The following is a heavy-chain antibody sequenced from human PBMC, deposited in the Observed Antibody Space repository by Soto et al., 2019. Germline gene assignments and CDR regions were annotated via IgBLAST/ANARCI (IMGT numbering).Heavy chain of an antibody. Sequence: GRALRHSCAASGFTLRTNGMHWVRQAPGKGLEWVAVIWYDGSNKYYADSVKGRFTISRDNSKNTLYLQMNSLRAEDTAVYYCSRRSSGWYFDYWGQGT. J-gene: IGHJ4*02. CDR3: SRRSSGWYFDY. D-gene: IGHD6-19*01. CDR2: IWYDGSNK. CDR1: GFTLRTNG. V-gene: IGHV3-33*01.